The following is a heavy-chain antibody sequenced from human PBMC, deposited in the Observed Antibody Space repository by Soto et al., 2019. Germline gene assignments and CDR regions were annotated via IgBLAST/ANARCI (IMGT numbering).Heavy chain of an antibody. J-gene: IGHJ4*02. D-gene: IGHD5-12*01. Sequence: QVRLQESGPGLVKPSETLSLTCTVSGGSMSDYYWSWIRQPPGKGLEWIGYIYNSGTTHYCPSLNGRVTISVDASRNLFTLNVNSVTAADAAVYYCARVGGHEHWPRLWGQGILVTVSS. CDR1: GGSMSDYY. CDR3: ARVGGHEHWPRL. V-gene: IGHV4-59*01. CDR2: IYNSGTT.